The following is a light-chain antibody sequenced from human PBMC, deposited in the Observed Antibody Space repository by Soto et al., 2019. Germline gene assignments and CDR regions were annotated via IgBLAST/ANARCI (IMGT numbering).Light chain of an antibody. CDR3: QQRSDWPST. Sequence: EIVLTQFPATLSLSPGERATLSCRASQSVNTYLAWYQQKPGQAPRLLIYDVSTRAPGIPARFSGSGSGTDFTLTITSLEPEDFAVYSCQQRSDWPSTFGQGTRLEIK. CDR2: DVS. J-gene: IGKJ5*01. V-gene: IGKV3-11*01. CDR1: QSVNTY.